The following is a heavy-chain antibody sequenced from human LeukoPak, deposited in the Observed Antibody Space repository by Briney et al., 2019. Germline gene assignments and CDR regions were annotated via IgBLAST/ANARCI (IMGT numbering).Heavy chain of an antibody. CDR1: GFTFSSYA. CDR3: ARKATVTTALDY. Sequence: PGGSLRLSCAASGFTFSSYAMHWVRQAPGKGLEWVAVISYDGSNKYYADSVKGRFTISRDNSKNTLYLQMNSLRAEDTAVYYCARKATVTTALDYWGQGTLVTVSS. D-gene: IGHD4-17*01. J-gene: IGHJ4*02. CDR2: ISYDGSNK. V-gene: IGHV3-30*04.